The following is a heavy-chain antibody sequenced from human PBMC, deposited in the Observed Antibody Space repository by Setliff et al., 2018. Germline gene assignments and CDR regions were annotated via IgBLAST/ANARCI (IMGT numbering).Heavy chain of an antibody. CDR1: GGSFSSSNW. Sequence: SETLSLTCTVSGGSFSSSNWWTWVRQPPGKGLEWIGEIYHSGSINYNPSLKSRVTMSVDKSKNQFSLKLTSVTAADTAVYYCARGLEGEDYFYYMDVWGKGNTVTVSS. V-gene: IGHV4-4*02. J-gene: IGHJ6*03. D-gene: IGHD2-21*01. CDR2: IYHSGSI. CDR3: ARGLEGEDYFYYMDV.